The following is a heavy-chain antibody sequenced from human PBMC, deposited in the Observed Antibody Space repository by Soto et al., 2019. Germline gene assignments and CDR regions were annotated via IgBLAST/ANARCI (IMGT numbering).Heavy chain of an antibody. CDR2: SSAYNGDT. D-gene: IGHD6-19*01. V-gene: IGHV1-18*01. CDR3: ARDRGVEPPVAGSTHYYYYMDV. J-gene: IGHJ6*03. CDR1: GYSFTNYG. Sequence: QDQLVQSGGEVKKPGASVQVSCKASGYSFTNYGITWVRQAPGQGVEWMGWSSAYNGDTNYAQKLQGRVTITTEASASTASLELRSLGSDDTAVYYCARDRGVEPPVAGSTHYYYYMDVWGKGTTVTVSS.